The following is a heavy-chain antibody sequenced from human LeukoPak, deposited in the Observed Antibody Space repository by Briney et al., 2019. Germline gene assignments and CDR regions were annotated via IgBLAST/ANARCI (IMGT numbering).Heavy chain of an antibody. CDR2: IYRSGST. J-gene: IGHJ5*02. CDR1: GFSISSCYH. V-gene: IGHV4-38-2*01. Sequence: SETLSLTCAVSGFSISSCYHWGWIRQPPGKGLEWIVSIYRSGSTYYNPSLKSRVTISVDTSKNQFSLELSSVTAADTAVYYCARGLGQWLVRRWFDPWGQGTLLTVSS. CDR3: ARGLGQWLVRRWFDP. D-gene: IGHD6-19*01.